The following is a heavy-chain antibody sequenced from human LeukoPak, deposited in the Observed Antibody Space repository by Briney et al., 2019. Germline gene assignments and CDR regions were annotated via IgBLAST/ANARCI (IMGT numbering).Heavy chain of an antibody. CDR3: AREWSGFGELPDY. Sequence: GGSLRLSCAASGFTFSSHWMHWVRQAPGKGLVWVSRINSDGSSTSYADSVKGRFTISRDNAKNTLYLQMNSLRVEDTAVYYCAREWSGFGELPDYWGQGTLVTVSS. CDR1: GFTFSSHW. J-gene: IGHJ4*02. CDR2: INSDGSST. D-gene: IGHD3-10*01. V-gene: IGHV3-74*01.